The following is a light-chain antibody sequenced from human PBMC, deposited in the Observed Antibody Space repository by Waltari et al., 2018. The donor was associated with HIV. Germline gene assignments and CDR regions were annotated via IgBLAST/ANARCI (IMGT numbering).Light chain of an antibody. Sequence: EIVMTQSPATLSVSLGKRATLSCRASQSIGNNLAWYQQKFGQAPSLVMYGTSTRATGVPARLTGSGSGTNFTLTINSLQSDDSAIYFCQQHTSSVTFGGGTKV. CDR2: GTS. CDR3: QQHTSSVT. J-gene: IGKJ4*01. CDR1: QSIGNN. V-gene: IGKV3D-15*01.